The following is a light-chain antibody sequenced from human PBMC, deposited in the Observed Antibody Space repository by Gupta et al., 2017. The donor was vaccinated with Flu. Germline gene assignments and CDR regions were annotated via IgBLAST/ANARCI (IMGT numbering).Light chain of an antibody. Sequence: QSALTQPRSVSVSPGQSVTISCSGTSTDVGAYNYVSWYQQYPDKAPKLMIYDVSKRPSGVPDRFSGSKSGNTASLTISGLQAEDEADYYCCSYGARSSYVFGTGTKVTVL. CDR2: DVS. CDR1: STDVGAYNY. V-gene: IGLV2-11*01. J-gene: IGLJ1*01. CDR3: CSYGARSSYV.